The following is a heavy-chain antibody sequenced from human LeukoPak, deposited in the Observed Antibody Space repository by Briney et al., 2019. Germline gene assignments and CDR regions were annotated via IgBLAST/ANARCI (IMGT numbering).Heavy chain of an antibody. CDR3: RIVVIPATKGVDY. CDR1: GFTFSSYA. CDR2: ISGSGGST. Sequence: PGGSLRLSCAASGFTFSSYAMSWVRQAPGKGLDWVSAISGSGGSTYYADSVKGRFTISRDNPKNTLFLQMNSLRAEDTAVYYCRIVVIPATKGVDYWGQGTLVTVSS. D-gene: IGHD2-2*01. V-gene: IGHV3-23*01. J-gene: IGHJ4*02.